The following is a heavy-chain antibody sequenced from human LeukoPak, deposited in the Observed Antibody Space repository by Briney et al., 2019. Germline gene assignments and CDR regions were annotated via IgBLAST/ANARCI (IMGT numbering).Heavy chain of an antibody. CDR1: GFTFSSYA. CDR3: AKDFDYYYGSGNYFDY. Sequence: GGSLRLSCAASGFTFSSYAMSWVRQAPGKVLEWVSVISGSGGNTYYADSVKGRFTISRDNSKNTVYLQMNSLRAEDTAVYYCAKDFDYYYGSGNYFDYWGQGTLATVSS. J-gene: IGHJ4*02. D-gene: IGHD3-10*01. CDR2: ISGSGGNT. V-gene: IGHV3-23*01.